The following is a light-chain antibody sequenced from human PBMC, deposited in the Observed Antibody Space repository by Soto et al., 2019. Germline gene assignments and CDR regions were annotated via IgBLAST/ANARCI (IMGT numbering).Light chain of an antibody. V-gene: IGKV3-11*01. CDR1: QTFSSH. CDR3: QQRHNWPPVIT. CDR2: DAS. Sequence: EIVLTQSPATLSLSPGERATLSCRASQTFSSHLAWYQQKPGQAPRLLIYDASNRATGIPARFSGRGSGTDFTLTISSFEPEDFAVYSCQQRHNWPPVITFGQGTRLEIK. J-gene: IGKJ5*01.